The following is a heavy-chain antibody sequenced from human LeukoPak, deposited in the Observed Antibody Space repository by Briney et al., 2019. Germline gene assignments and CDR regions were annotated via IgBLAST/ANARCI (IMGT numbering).Heavy chain of an antibody. V-gene: IGHV3-23*01. Sequence: GGSLRLSCAASGFTFSSYAMSWVRQAPGKGLEWVSAISGSDGSTYYANSMKGRFTISRDNSKNTLYLQMNSLRAEDTAVYYCAKAVVPAAMAWFDPWGQGTLVTVSS. CDR3: AKAVVPAAMAWFDP. CDR2: ISGSDGST. J-gene: IGHJ5*02. D-gene: IGHD2-2*01. CDR1: GFTFSSYA.